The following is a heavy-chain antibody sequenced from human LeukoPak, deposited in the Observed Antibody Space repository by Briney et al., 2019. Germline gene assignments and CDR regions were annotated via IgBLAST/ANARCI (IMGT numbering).Heavy chain of an antibody. V-gene: IGHV3-23*01. Sequence: PGGSLRLSCAASGFTFSSYAMSWVRQAPGKGLEWVSAISGSGGSTYYADSVKGRFTISRDNSENTLFLQMGSLRAEDMAVYYCARDAIYDTSGYYYTDYWGQGTLVTVSS. CDR3: ARDAIYDTSGYYYTDY. D-gene: IGHD3-22*01. CDR1: GFTFSSYA. CDR2: ISGSGGST. J-gene: IGHJ4*02.